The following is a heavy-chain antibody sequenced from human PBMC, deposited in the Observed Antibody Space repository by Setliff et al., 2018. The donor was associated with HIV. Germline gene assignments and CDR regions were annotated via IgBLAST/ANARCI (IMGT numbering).Heavy chain of an antibody. CDR1: GFTFSDYY. CDR3: ARGRHHDSSGYYRGCFHS. J-gene: IGHJ1*01. Sequence: GGSLRLSCAASGFTFSDYYMSWIRQAPGKGLEWIADINGYGQIRYYAAFVEGRFTISRDNANRSLSLQMNTLRAEDTAVYYCARGRHHDSSGYYRGCFHSWGQGTLVTVSS. D-gene: IGHD3-22*01. V-gene: IGHV3-11*04. CDR2: INGYGQIR.